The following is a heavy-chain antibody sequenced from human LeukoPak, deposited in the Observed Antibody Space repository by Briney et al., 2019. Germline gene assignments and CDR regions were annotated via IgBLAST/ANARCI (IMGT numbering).Heavy chain of an antibody. CDR3: ARVPSYGYEGNWFDP. J-gene: IGHJ5*02. CDR1: GFTFSTYG. V-gene: IGHV3-11*01. CDR2: ISGSGSAK. D-gene: IGHD5-18*01. Sequence: GGSLRLSCAASGFTFSTYGMSWIRQAPGKGLEWVSYISGSGSAKYYADSVEGRFTISRDNAKNSLYLQMNSLRAEDTAVYYCARVPSYGYEGNWFDPWGQGTLVTVSS.